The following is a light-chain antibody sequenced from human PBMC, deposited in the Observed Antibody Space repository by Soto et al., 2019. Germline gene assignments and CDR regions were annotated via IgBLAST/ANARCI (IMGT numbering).Light chain of an antibody. J-gene: IGKJ1*01. CDR3: QQYGSSRT. CDR1: QSVSSSY. CDR2: GAS. V-gene: IGKV3-20*01. Sequence: IVLTQSPGTLSLSPGERATLSCRARQSVSSSYLAWYQQKPRQAPRLPIYGASSRATGIPDRFSGSGTGTDFTLTISRLETEDFAVYYCQQYGSSRTFGQGTKVDIK.